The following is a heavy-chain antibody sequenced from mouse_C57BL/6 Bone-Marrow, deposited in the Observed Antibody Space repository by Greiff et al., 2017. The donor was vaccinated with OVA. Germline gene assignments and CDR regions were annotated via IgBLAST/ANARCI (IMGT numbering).Heavy chain of an antibody. CDR2: IDPNSGGT. J-gene: IGHJ3*01. CDR1: GYTFTSYW. CDR3: TITTVVATRGFAY. Sequence: QVQLQQPGAELVKPGASVKLSCKASGYTFTSYWMHWVKQRPGRGLEWIGRIDPNSGGTKYNEKFKSKATLTVDKSSSTAYMQLSSLTSEDSAVYYCTITTVVATRGFAYWGQGTLVTVSA. D-gene: IGHD1-1*01. V-gene: IGHV1-72*01.